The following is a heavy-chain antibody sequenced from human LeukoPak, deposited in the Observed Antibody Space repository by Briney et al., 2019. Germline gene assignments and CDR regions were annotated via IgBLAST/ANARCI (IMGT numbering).Heavy chain of an antibody. CDR3: ARALQLDAFDI. CDR2: IYYSGST. Sequence: SGTLSLPCTVSGGSISSGGYYWSWIRQHPGQGLEWIGYIYYSGSTYYNPSLKSRVTISVDTSKNQFSLKLSSVTAADTAVYYCARALQLDAFDIWGQGTMVTVSS. CDR1: GGSISSGGYY. D-gene: IGHD5-18*01. V-gene: IGHV4-31*03. J-gene: IGHJ3*02.